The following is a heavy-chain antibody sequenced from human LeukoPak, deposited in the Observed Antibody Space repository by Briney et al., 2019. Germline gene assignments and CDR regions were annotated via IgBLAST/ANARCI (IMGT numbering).Heavy chain of an antibody. CDR1: GFTFSSYA. CDR3: ARRSTASWYSLDY. Sequence: GRSLRLSCAASGFTFSSYAMHWVRQAPGKGLEWVAVTSYDGSNKYYADSVKGRFTISRDNSKNTLYLQMNSLRAEDTAVYYCARRSTASWYSLDYWGQGTLVTVSS. D-gene: IGHD6-13*01. CDR2: TSYDGSNK. V-gene: IGHV3-30*04. J-gene: IGHJ4*02.